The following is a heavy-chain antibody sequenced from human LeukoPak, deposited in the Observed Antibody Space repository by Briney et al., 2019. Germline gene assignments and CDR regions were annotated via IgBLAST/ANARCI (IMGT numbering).Heavy chain of an antibody. Sequence: GGSLRLSCAASGFTLSSHAMTSVRQARGRGLEWDSSVDGGGGGTYYADSVKGRFTISRDNSKDTLYLQMNGLRAEDTAVYFCAKQSAGSAAWYRLHYDFWGQGTLVTVSS. CDR1: GFTLSSHA. D-gene: IGHD6-13*01. CDR2: VDGGGGGT. CDR3: AKQSAGSAAWYRLHYDF. J-gene: IGHJ4*02. V-gene: IGHV3-23*01.